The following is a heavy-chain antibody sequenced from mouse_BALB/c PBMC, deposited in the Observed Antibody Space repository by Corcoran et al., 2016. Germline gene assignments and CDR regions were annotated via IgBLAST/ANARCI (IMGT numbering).Heavy chain of an antibody. CDR3: AYYGSWFAY. J-gene: IGHJ3*01. D-gene: IGHD1-1*01. CDR1: GFNIKDYY. CDR2: IDPENGNT. Sequence: EVQLQQSGAELVRPGALVKLSCKASGFNIKDYYMHWVKQRPEQGLEWIGWIDPENGNTIYDPKFQGKASITEDTSSNTVYLQLSSLTSEDTAVYYCAYYGSWFAYWGQGTLVTVSA. V-gene: IGHV14-1*02.